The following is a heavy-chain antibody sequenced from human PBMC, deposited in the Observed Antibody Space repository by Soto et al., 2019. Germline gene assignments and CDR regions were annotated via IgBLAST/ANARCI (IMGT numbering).Heavy chain of an antibody. CDR2: IVVGSGNT. CDR3: AAMITMVRGVTNWFDP. J-gene: IGHJ5*02. CDR1: GFTFSSSA. Sequence: GASVKVSCKTSGFTFSSSAVQWVRQARGQRLEWIGWIVVGSGNTNYAQKFQERVTITRDMSTSTAYMELSSLRSEDTAVYYCAAMITMVRGVTNWFDPWGQGTLVTVSS. D-gene: IGHD3-10*01. V-gene: IGHV1-58*01.